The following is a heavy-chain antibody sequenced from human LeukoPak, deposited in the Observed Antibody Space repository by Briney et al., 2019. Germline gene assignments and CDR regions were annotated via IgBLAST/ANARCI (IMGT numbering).Heavy chain of an antibody. J-gene: IGHJ4*02. CDR1: GGSTSSYY. V-gene: IGHV4-59*01. CDR2: IYYSGSA. Sequence: SETLSLTCTVSGGSTSSYYWSWIRQPPGKGLEWIGYIYYSGSANYHPPLKSRVTISVDTSKNRFSLRLSSVTAADTAVYYCARVTGYMVEDYFDYWGQGTLVTVSS. CDR3: ARVTGYMVEDYFDY. D-gene: IGHD6-13*01.